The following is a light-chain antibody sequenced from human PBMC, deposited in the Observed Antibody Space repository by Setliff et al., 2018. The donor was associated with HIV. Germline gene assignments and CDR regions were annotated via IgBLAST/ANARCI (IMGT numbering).Light chain of an antibody. J-gene: IGLJ1*01. CDR2: SVT. Sequence: LTQPASVSGSPGQSITISCSGTNSDIGSHDYVSWYQQHPGKAPKLMIFSVTYRPSGVSDRFSGSKSGNTASLTISGLQPEDEADYYCASHRDTNTLEVFGTGTKVTVL. V-gene: IGLV2-14*03. CDR1: NSDIGSHDY. CDR3: ASHRDTNTLEV.